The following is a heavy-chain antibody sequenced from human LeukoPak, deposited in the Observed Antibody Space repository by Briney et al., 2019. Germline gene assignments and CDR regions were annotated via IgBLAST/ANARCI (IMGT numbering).Heavy chain of an antibody. J-gene: IGHJ4*02. CDR2: ILPNSGGT. V-gene: IGHV1-2*02. D-gene: IGHD1-26*01. CDR3: SRDGPSGSNMASDY. Sequence: GGSLRLSCAASGFTFSSYGMHWVRQAPGQGLEWMGWILPNSGGTHYGQKFQGRVTMTGDTSINTAYIELTRLTSDDTAVYYCSRDGPSGSNMASDYWGQGTLVTVSS. CDR1: GFTFSSYG.